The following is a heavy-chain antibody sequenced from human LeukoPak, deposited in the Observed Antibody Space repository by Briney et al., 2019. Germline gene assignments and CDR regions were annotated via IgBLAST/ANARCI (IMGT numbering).Heavy chain of an antibody. CDR3: ARDKSYYDSSGYWDAFDI. CDR2: IYYSGST. CDR1: GGSISSHY. D-gene: IGHD3-22*01. Sequence: SETLSLTCTVSGGSISSHYWSWIRQPPGKGLEWIGYIYYSGSTNYNPSLKSRVTISVDTSKNQFSLKLSSVAAADTAVYYRARDKSYYDSSGYWDAFDIWGQGTMVTVSS. J-gene: IGHJ3*02. V-gene: IGHV4-59*11.